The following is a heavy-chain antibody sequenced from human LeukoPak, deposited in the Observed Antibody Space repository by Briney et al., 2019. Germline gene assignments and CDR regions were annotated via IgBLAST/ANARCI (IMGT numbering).Heavy chain of an antibody. V-gene: IGHV3-23*01. J-gene: IGHJ4*02. CDR3: AKSATTVTSNFDY. D-gene: IGHD4-17*01. Sequence: GGSLRLSCAASGFRFSDFAMSWIRQAPGKGLEWVSGISGSGGGTFYADSARGRFTISRDNSKNTVYLQMNSLRAEDTAVYYCAKSATTVTSNFDYWGQGTLVTVSS. CDR2: ISGSGGGT. CDR1: GFRFSDFA.